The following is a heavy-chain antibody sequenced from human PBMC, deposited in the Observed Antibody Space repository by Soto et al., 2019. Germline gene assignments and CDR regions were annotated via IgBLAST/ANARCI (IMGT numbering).Heavy chain of an antibody. Sequence: QVQLVQSGAEVKKPGASVKVSCTASGYTFKWFYMHLVRQAPGQGLEWIGIINPTDGSVSYAQKFQDRVTLTTDSPTSTAYMELRSLTGEDTAVYFCARDFGRHGAVDTAGWFDPWGQGTLVTVSS. D-gene: IGHD5-18*01. CDR1: GYTFKWFY. J-gene: IGHJ5*02. CDR3: ARDFGRHGAVDTAGWFDP. V-gene: IGHV1-46*02. CDR2: INPTDGSV.